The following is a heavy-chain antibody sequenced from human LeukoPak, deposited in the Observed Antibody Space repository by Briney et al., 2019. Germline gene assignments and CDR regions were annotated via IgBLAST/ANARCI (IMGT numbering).Heavy chain of an antibody. CDR1: GFTFGNYA. V-gene: IGHV3-23*01. CDR3: AKVPYSDYGSGRPPFMDV. CDR2: ISDSGYST. D-gene: IGHD3-10*01. J-gene: IGHJ6*02. Sequence: SGGSLRLSCAAPGFTFGNYAMSWVRQAPGKGLQWVSTISDSGYSTYYADSVKGRFTISRDNYKNTLSLQMDSLRAEDTAIYYCAKVPYSDYGSGRPPFMDVWGQGTTVAVSS.